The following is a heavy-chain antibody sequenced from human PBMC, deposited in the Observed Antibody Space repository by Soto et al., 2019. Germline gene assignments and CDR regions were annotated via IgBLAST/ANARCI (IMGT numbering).Heavy chain of an antibody. J-gene: IGHJ4*02. CDR1: GFTFSSYG. Sequence: GESLKISCAASGFTFSSYGMHWVRQAPGKGLEWVAVIWYDGSNKYYADSVKGRFTISRDNSKNTLYLQMNSLRAEDTAVYYCARASFDYDILTGYPYYFDYWGQGTLVTVSS. V-gene: IGHV3-33*01. D-gene: IGHD3-9*01. CDR3: ARASFDYDILTGYPYYFDY. CDR2: IWYDGSNK.